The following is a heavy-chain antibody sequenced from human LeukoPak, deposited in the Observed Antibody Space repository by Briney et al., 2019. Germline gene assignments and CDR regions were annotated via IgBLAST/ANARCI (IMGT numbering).Heavy chain of an antibody. Sequence: PGGSLRLSCAASGFTFSSYSMNWVRQAPGKGLEWVSSITSSSSYIYYADSVKGRFTISRDNAKNSLYLQMNSLRAEDTAAYYCARALEAAAGTYNDAFDIWGQGTMVTVSS. CDR1: GFTFSSYS. CDR3: ARALEAAAGTYNDAFDI. V-gene: IGHV3-21*01. CDR2: ITSSSSYI. J-gene: IGHJ3*02. D-gene: IGHD6-13*01.